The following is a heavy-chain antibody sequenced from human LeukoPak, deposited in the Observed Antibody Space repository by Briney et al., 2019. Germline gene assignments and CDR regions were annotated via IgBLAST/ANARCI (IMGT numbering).Heavy chain of an antibody. CDR1: GGTFSSYA. V-gene: IGHV1-69*13. CDR2: IIPIFGTA. J-gene: IGHJ4*02. Sequence: SVKVSCKASGGTFSSYAISWVRQAPGQGLEWMGGIIPIFGTANYAQKFQGRVTITADESTSTAYMELSSLRSEDTAVYYCAKDHPEYGGYVDYFDYWGQGTLVTVSS. D-gene: IGHD5-12*01. CDR3: AKDHPEYGGYVDYFDY.